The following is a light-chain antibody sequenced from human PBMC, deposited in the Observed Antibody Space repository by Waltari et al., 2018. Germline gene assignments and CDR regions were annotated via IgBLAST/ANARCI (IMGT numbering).Light chain of an antibody. Sequence: EIVMTQSPATLSVYPGERATLSCRASQSISSTLAWYQQKPGQAPRLLIYDASTRATGIPARFSGSGSGTEFTLTISSLQSEDFAVYYCQQYYNWPRLTFGGGTKVEIK. V-gene: IGKV3-15*01. CDR2: DAS. CDR1: QSISST. CDR3: QQYYNWPRLT. J-gene: IGKJ4*01.